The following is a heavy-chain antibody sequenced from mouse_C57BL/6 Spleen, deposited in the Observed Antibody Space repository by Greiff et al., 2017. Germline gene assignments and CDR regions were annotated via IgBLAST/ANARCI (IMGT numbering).Heavy chain of an antibody. D-gene: IGHD1-1*01. CDR3: ARLGYGSSLYAMDY. CDR2: INYDGGST. Sequence: EVKLMESEGGLVQPGSSMKLSCTASGFTFSDYYMAWVRQVPEKGLEWVANINYDGGSTYYLDSLKSRFIISRDNAKNILYLQMSSLKSEDTATYYCARLGYGSSLYAMDYWGQGTSVTVSS. CDR1: GFTFSDYY. V-gene: IGHV5-16*01. J-gene: IGHJ4*01.